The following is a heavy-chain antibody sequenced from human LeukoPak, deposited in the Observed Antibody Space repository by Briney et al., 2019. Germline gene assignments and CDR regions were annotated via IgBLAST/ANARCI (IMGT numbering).Heavy chain of an antibody. D-gene: IGHD5-18*01. CDR2: ISGSSFYI. J-gene: IGHJ4*02. V-gene: IGHV3-21*01. Sequence: PGGSLRLSCAASGFIFSSCMNWVRQAPGKGLEWVSSISGSSFYINYADSVRGRFTISRDNAENSVFLQMSSLRDEDTAVYCCARIRGPYGYAHLDLWGQGTLVTVST. CDR3: ARIRGPYGYAHLDL. CDR1: GFIFSSC.